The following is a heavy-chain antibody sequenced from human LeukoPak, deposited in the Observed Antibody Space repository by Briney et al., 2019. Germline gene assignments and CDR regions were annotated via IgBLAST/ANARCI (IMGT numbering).Heavy chain of an antibody. CDR2: IRGSGGST. J-gene: IGHJ3*02. Sequence: GGSLRLSCAASGFTFSSYAMSWVRQAPGKGLKWVSAIRGSGGSTYYADSVKGRFTISRDNSKNTLYLQMNSLRAEDTAVYYCAKGPTAHDAFDIWGQGTMVTVSS. CDR1: GFTFSSYA. CDR3: AKGPTAHDAFDI. V-gene: IGHV3-23*01. D-gene: IGHD4-17*01.